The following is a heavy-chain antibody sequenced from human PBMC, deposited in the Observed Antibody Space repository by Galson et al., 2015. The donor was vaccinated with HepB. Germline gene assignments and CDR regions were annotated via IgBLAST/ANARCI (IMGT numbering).Heavy chain of an antibody. D-gene: IGHD3-22*01. Sequence: SVKVSCKASGYTFISYYMHWVRQAPGQGLEWMGIINPSGGSTSYAQKFQGRVTMTRDTSTSTVYMELSSLRSEDTAVYYCARDLTYFYDSSGYSKGWFDPWGQGTLVTVSS. CDR1: GYTFISYY. CDR2: INPSGGST. CDR3: ARDLTYFYDSSGYSKGWFDP. J-gene: IGHJ5*02. V-gene: IGHV1-46*01.